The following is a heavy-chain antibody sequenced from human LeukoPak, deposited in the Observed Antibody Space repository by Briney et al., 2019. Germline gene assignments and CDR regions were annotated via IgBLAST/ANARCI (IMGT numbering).Heavy chain of an antibody. Sequence: SETLSLTCTVSGGSIRSYYWNWIRQPPGKGLEWIGYIYYSGNTNYNPSLKSRVTISVDTSKNQFSLQLNSVTPEDTAVYYCARDYSSGSFDYWGQGTLVTVSS. V-gene: IGHV4-59*12. D-gene: IGHD6-19*01. CDR1: GGSIRSYY. CDR2: IYYSGNT. CDR3: ARDYSSGSFDY. J-gene: IGHJ4*02.